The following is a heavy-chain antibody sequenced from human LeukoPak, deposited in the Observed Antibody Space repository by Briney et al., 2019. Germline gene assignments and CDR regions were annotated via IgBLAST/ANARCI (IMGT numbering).Heavy chain of an antibody. J-gene: IGHJ3*02. CDR2: IYHSGST. CDR3: ATTDDYGDYVRAFDI. D-gene: IGHD4-17*01. Sequence: SETLSLTCTVSNYSISSGYYWGWIRQPPGKGLEWIGNIYHSGSTYYNPSLKSRVTISIDTSRNQFSLKLSSVTAADTAVYYCATTDDYGDYVRAFDIWGQGTMVTVSS. V-gene: IGHV4-38-2*02. CDR1: NYSISSGYY.